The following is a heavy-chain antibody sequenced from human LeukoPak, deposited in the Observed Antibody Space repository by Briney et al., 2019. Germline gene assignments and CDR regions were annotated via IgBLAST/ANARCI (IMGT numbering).Heavy chain of an antibody. Sequence: PSETLSLTCAVSGGSISSHYWSWIRQPPGKGLEWIGYIYYSGSTNYNPSLKSRVTISVDTSKNQFSLKLSSVTAADTAVYYCARVTDGIAVAGPDRVNYYYYYMDVWGKGTTVSVSS. CDR2: IYYSGST. CDR3: ARVTDGIAVAGPDRVNYYYYYMDV. J-gene: IGHJ6*03. V-gene: IGHV4-59*11. CDR1: GGSISSHY. D-gene: IGHD6-13*01.